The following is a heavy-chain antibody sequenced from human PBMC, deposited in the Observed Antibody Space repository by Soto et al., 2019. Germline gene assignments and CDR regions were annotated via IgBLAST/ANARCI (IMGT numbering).Heavy chain of an antibody. D-gene: IGHD1-26*01. Sequence: QLQLQESGPGLVKPSETLSLTCTVSGGSISSSSYYWGWIRQPPGKGLEWIGTIYHSGSTYYNPHLKSRVTISVDTSKNQFSLKLNSVTAADTAIYYCAREMGGSIDYWGQGTLVTVSS. V-gene: IGHV4-39*01. J-gene: IGHJ4*02. CDR2: IYHSGST. CDR3: AREMGGSIDY. CDR1: GGSISSSSYY.